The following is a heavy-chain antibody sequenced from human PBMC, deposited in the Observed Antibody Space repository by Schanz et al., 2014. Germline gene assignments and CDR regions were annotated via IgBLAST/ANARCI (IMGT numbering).Heavy chain of an antibody. CDR2: IIPVLAIA. J-gene: IGHJ6*02. Sequence: QVQLVQSGAEVKKPGSSVKVSCTASGGTFSSYTISWIRQAPGQGLEWMGRIIPVLAIADYAQKFQGRVTITADKSTSTASMELSSLRSEDTAVYYCARGPSQGYSHGHNIGAYYYGMDVWGQGTTDTVSS. V-gene: IGHV1-69*02. CDR1: GGTFSSYT. D-gene: IGHD5-18*01. CDR3: ARGPSQGYSHGHNIGAYYYGMDV.